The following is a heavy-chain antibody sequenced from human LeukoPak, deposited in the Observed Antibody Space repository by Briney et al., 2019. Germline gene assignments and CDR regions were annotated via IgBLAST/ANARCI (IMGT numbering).Heavy chain of an antibody. CDR3: ASVDPLNGSYFDY. CDR2: IYYSGST. V-gene: IGHV4-59*01. D-gene: IGHD3/OR15-3a*01. J-gene: IGHJ4*02. CDR1: GGSISSYH. Sequence: SETLSLTCTVSGGSISSYHWSWIRQPPGKGLEWIGYIYYSGSTNYNPSLKSRATISVDTSKNQFSLKLSSVTAADTAVYYCASVDPLNGSYFDYWGQGTLVTVSS.